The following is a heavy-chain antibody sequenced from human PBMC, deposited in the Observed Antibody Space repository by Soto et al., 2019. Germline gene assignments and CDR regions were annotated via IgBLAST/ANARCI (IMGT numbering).Heavy chain of an antibody. Sequence: EVQLVESGGGLVKPGGWLRLSCAASGFTFSTHSMHWVRQAPGKGLEWVSSISSSSSYTYYADSVKGRFTISRDNAKNSRYLQMNSLRAEDTAVYYGAGGPYDYYQYMDVWGKGTTAIVSS. CDR3: AGGPYDYYQYMDV. CDR1: GFTFSTHS. V-gene: IGHV3-21*01. J-gene: IGHJ6*03. D-gene: IGHD3-22*01. CDR2: ISSSSSYT.